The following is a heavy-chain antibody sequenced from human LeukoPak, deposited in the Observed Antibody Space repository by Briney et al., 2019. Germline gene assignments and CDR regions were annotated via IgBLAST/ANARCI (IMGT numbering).Heavy chain of an antibody. J-gene: IGHJ4*02. CDR3: ARLQDWFSTTYYFDY. V-gene: IGHV5-51*01. D-gene: IGHD3/OR15-3a*01. CDR2: IYPGDSDT. Sequence: GESLKISCKGSGYSFTSYWIGWVRQMPGKGLEWMGIIYPGDSDTRYSPSFQGQVTISADKSISTAYLQWSSLKASDTAMYYCARLQDWFSTTYYFDYWGQGTLVTVSS. CDR1: GYSFTSYW.